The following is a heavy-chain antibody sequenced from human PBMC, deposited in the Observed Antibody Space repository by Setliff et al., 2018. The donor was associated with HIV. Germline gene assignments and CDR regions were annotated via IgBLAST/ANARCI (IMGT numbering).Heavy chain of an antibody. D-gene: IGHD5-18*01. CDR3: AKEGDRYGLDLDY. CDR2: IIHIFGTA. Sequence: SVKVSCKASGGTFSSYAISWVRQAPGQGLEWMGGIIHIFGTADYAQRFQGRVTITADESTSTAYMELSSLRSEDTAVYYCAKEGDRYGLDLDYWGQGTLVTVSS. V-gene: IGHV1-69*13. CDR1: GGTFSSYA. J-gene: IGHJ4*02.